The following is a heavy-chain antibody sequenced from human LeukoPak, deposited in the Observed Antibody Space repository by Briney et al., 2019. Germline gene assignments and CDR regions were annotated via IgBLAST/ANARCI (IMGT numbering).Heavy chain of an antibody. J-gene: IGHJ5*02. Sequence: SETLSLTCTVSGGSISSYYWSWIRQPAGKGLEWIGRIYTSGSTNYNPSLKSRVTMSVDTSKNQFSLKLSSVTAADTAVYYCARLRFLEKDNWFDPWGQGTLVTVSS. CDR1: GGSISSYY. CDR3: ARLRFLEKDNWFDP. CDR2: IYTSGST. V-gene: IGHV4-4*07. D-gene: IGHD3-3*01.